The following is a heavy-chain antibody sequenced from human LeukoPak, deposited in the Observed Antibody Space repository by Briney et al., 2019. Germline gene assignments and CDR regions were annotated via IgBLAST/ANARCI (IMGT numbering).Heavy chain of an antibody. CDR1: GFTFSNYA. V-gene: IGHV3-23*01. J-gene: IGHJ4*02. CDR3: AKGVRSGKYFYASSGYSFES. CDR2: IGGSGSST. D-gene: IGHD3-22*01. Sequence: HPGGSLRLSCATAGFTFSNYAMSWVRQAPGKGLEWVSSIGGSGSSTWYADSVKGRFTISRDNSKNTLFLQMNGLRAEDTAVYYCAKGVRSGKYFYASSGYSFESWGQGTLVTVSS.